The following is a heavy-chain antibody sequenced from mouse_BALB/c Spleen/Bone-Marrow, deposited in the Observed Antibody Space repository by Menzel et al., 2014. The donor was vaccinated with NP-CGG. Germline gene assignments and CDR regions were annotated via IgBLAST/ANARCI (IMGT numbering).Heavy chain of an antibody. J-gene: IGHJ2*01. CDR2: IDPADDTT. CDR1: GFNIKDTY. CDR3: SRGTRYYFDY. D-gene: IGHD1-1*01. Sequence: VQLQQSGAELVKPGASVKLSCTTSGFNIKDTYIHWVKRRPEQGLDWIGRIDPADDTTIYDPKFQDKATITTDTSSSMPYLQLSSLTSEDAAVYFCSRGTRYYFDYWGQGTTLTVSS. V-gene: IGHV14-3*02.